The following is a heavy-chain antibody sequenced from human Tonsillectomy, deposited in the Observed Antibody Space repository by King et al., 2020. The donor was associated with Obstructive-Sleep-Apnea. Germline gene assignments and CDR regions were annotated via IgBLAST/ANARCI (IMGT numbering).Heavy chain of an antibody. CDR1: GYIFTSYD. V-gene: IGHV1-8*01. D-gene: IGHD3-10*01. CDR3: ARGPLNRGVATVVY. Sequence: QLVQSGAEVKKPGASVKGSCQASGYIFTSYDINWVRQATGQGLEWMGWMNPKSVNTGYAQKFQGRVTMTRKTSISTAYMALRSLRSEDTAVYYCARGPLNRGVATVVYWGQGTLVTVSS. J-gene: IGHJ4*02. CDR2: MNPKSVNT.